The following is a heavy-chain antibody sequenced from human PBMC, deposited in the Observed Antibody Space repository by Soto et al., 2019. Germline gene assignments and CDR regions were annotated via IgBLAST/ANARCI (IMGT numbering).Heavy chain of an antibody. CDR3: ARVRRYYYYAMDV. V-gene: IGHV4-30-4*01. CDR2: MFYSGSP. Sequence: SETLSLTCTVSGGSISDSDYYWGWIRQPPGKGLEWIGYMFYSGSPYSNPSLKSRVTISVDTPKNQFSLKLTSVTAADTAVYYCARVRRYYYYAMDVWGQGTTVTVSS. CDR1: GGSISDSDYY. J-gene: IGHJ6*02.